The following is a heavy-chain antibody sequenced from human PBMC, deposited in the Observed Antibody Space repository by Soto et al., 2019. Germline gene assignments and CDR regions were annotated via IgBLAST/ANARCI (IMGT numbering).Heavy chain of an antibody. D-gene: IGHD6-6*01. V-gene: IGHV3-48*03. J-gene: IGHJ4*02. CDR2: IGSSGSTI. CDR3: PRAPYSSSYYFDS. Sequence: EVQLVESGGGLVQPGGSLRLSCAASGFTFSSFEMNWVRQAPGKGLEWVSKIGSSGSTIWYADSVKGRFTISRDNAKNSLYLQMNSLRVEDTAVYYCPRAPYSSSYYFDSWGQGTLVTVSS. CDR1: GFTFSSFE.